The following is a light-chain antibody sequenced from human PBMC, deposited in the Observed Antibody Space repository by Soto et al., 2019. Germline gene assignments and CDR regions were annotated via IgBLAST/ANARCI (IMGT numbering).Light chain of an antibody. J-gene: IGLJ2*01. CDR3: CSYADGQTVA. Sequence: QLVLTQSPSASASLGASVKLTCTLSSGHSSYAIAWHQKQPGKGPRYLMDLNNDGSHTKGDGIPDRFSGSSSGADRYLIISSLQSEDEADYFCCSYADGQTVAFGGGTKLTVL. CDR2: LNNDGSH. V-gene: IGLV4-69*01. CDR1: SGHSSYA.